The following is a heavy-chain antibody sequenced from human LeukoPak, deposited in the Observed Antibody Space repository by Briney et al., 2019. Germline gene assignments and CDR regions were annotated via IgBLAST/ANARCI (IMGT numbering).Heavy chain of an antibody. V-gene: IGHV3-48*01. D-gene: IGHD3-22*01. CDR2: ISSSSSTI. CDR1: GFTFSSYS. CDR3: AREHHLYYYDSGGYYSNWFDP. J-gene: IGHJ5*02. Sequence: GGSLRLSCAASGFTFSSYSMNWVRQAPGKGLEWVSYISSSSSTIYYADSVKGRFTISRDNSKNTLYLQMNSLRVEDTAVYYCAREHHLYYYDSGGYYSNWFDPWGQGTLVTVSS.